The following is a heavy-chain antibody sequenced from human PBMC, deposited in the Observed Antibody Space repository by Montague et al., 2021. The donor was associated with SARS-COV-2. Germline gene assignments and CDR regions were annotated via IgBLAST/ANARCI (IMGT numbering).Heavy chain of an antibody. CDR3: ARLESSWWFFDY. V-gene: IGHV4-34*01. D-gene: IGHD2-8*02. Sequence: SETLSLTCTVSGGSISSYYWSWIRLAPGEGLGRIGEINYRGDTYYNPSLTSRVTISMDTSESQFSLTMTSVTAADTAVYYCARLESSWWFFDYWGQGTLVTVSS. J-gene: IGHJ4*02. CDR1: GGSISSYY. CDR2: INYRGDT.